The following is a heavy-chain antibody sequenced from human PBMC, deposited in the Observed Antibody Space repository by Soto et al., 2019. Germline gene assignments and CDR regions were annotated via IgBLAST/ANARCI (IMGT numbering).Heavy chain of an antibody. D-gene: IGHD3-10*01. J-gene: IGHJ4*02. V-gene: IGHV1-2*02. CDR3: ARASTYGESDY. CDR2: VDPNSGGT. CDR1: GYTFTVYF. Sequence: QVHLVQSGAEVKKPGASVKVSCKASGYTFTVYFVHWVRQAPGQGLEWMGWVDPNSGGTNYSQKFQGRVPMTRDTSISTAYMELSRLRSDDTAVYFCARASTYGESDYWGQGTLVTVSS.